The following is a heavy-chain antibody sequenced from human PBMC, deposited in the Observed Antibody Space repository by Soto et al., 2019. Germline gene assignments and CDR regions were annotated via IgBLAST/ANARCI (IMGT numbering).Heavy chain of an antibody. Sequence: GGSLRLSCAASGFTFSSYSMNWVRQAPGKGLEWVSSISSSSSYIYYADSVKGRFTISRENAKNSLYLQMNSLRAEDTAVYYCARDYCSGGSCYFDYWCQGTLVTVSS. D-gene: IGHD2-15*01. CDR3: ARDYCSGGSCYFDY. V-gene: IGHV3-21*01. J-gene: IGHJ4*02. CDR1: GFTFSSYS. CDR2: ISSSSSYI.